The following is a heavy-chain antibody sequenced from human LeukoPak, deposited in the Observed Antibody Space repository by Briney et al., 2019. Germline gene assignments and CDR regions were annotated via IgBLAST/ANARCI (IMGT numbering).Heavy chain of an antibody. J-gene: IGHJ4*02. V-gene: IGHV1-18*01. CDR3: ARGRDPYDSSGYYFDY. Sequence: ASVKVSCKASGYTFTSYGISWVRQAPGQGLEWMGWISAYNGNTNYARKLQGRVTMTTDTSTSTAYMELRSLRSDDTAVYYCARGRDPYDSSGYYFDYWGQGTLVTVSS. CDR1: GYTFTSYG. CDR2: ISAYNGNT. D-gene: IGHD3-22*01.